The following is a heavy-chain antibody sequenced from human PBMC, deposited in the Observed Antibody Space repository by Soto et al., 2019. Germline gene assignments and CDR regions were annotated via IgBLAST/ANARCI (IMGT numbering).Heavy chain of an antibody. CDR2: INPKSGGT. CDR1: GYSFTDYH. V-gene: IGHV1-2*04. J-gene: IGHJ6*02. CDR3: ARGDSTDCSNGVCSFFYNHDMDV. Sequence: QVQLVQSGAEVKKPGASVKVSCKASGYSFTDYHIHWVRQAPGQGLEWLGRINPKSGGTSTAQKFQGWITMTTDTSISTASRELTRLTSDDTDIYYCARGDSTDCSNGVCSFFYNHDMDVWGQGTTVTVSS. D-gene: IGHD2-8*01.